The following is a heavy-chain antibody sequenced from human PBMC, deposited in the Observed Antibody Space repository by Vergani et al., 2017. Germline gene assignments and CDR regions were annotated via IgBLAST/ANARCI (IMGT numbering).Heavy chain of an antibody. Sequence: EVQLVESGGGLVQPGRSLRLSCAASGFTFDDYAMHWVRQAPGKGLEWVSGISWNSGSIGYADSVKGRFTISRDNAKNCLYLQMNSLRAEDTALYYCAKEGSWSHPRFDYWGQGTLVTVSS. J-gene: IGHJ4*02. D-gene: IGHD6-13*01. CDR3: AKEGSWSHPRFDY. CDR1: GFTFDDYA. CDR2: ISWNSGSI. V-gene: IGHV3-9*01.